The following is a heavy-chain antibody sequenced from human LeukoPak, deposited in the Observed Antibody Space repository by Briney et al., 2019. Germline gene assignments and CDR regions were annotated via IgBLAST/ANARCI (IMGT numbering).Heavy chain of an antibody. CDR2: IYTSGST. V-gene: IGHV4-4*07. D-gene: IGHD3-10*01. CDR3: ARGRKPNPRITMVRGVTYNWFDP. Sequence: SETLSLTCTVSGGSISSYYWSWIRQPAGKGLEWIGRIYTSGSTNYNPSLKSRVTMSVDTSKNQFSLKLSSVTAADTAVYYCARGRKPNPRITMVRGVTYNWFDPWGQGTLVTVSS. CDR1: GGSISSYY. J-gene: IGHJ5*02.